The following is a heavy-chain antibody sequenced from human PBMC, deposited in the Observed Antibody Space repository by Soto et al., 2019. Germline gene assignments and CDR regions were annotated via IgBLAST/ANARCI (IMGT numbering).Heavy chain of an antibody. J-gene: IGHJ4*02. CDR2: IYYIGST. Sequence: SETLSLTCDVYGGSFSGYIWTWIRQPPGKGLEWIGYIYYIGSTNYNPSLKSRVTMSVYTSKSQFSLKLSSVTAADTAVYYCARWPQLEPRFDYWGQGTLVTVSS. D-gene: IGHD1-1*01. V-gene: IGHV4-59*01. CDR3: ARWPQLEPRFDY. CDR1: GGSFSGYI.